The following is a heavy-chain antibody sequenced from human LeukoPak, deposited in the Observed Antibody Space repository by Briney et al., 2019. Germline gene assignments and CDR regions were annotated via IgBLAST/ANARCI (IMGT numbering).Heavy chain of an antibody. D-gene: IGHD2-21*01. CDR2: IYHSGST. V-gene: IGHV4-4*02. CDR1: GFTFSSYDM. Sequence: GSLRLSCVASGFTFSSYDMAWVRQPPGKGLEWIGEIYHSGSTNYNPSLKSRVTISVDKSMNQFSLKLSSVTAADTAVYYCTTYYVGEGGRGHWGPGTLVTVSS. CDR3: TTYYVGEGGRGH. J-gene: IGHJ4*02.